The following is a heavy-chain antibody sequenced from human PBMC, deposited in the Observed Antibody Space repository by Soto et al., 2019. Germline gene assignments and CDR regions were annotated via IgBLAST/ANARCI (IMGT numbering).Heavy chain of an antibody. V-gene: IGHV3-74*01. D-gene: IGHD6-19*01. Sequence: LRLSCAASGFTFSSYWMHWVRQAPGKGLVWVSRINSDGSSTSYADSVKGRFTISRDNAKNTLYLQMNSLRAEDTAVYYCARDPRLIAVAGTDYWGQGTLVTVSS. CDR3: ARDPRLIAVAGTDY. J-gene: IGHJ4*02. CDR1: GFTFSSYW. CDR2: INSDGSST.